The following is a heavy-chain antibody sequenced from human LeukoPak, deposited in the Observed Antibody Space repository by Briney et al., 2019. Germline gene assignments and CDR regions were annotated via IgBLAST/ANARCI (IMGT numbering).Heavy chain of an antibody. D-gene: IGHD1-26*01. J-gene: IGHJ3*02. CDR3: ASAPSGSYPYAFDI. Sequence: SVKVSRKASGGTFSSYAISWVRQAPGQGLEWMGGIIPIFGTANYAQKFQGRVTITADESTSTAYMELSSLRSEDTAVYYCASAPSGSYPYAFDIWGQGTMVTVSS. CDR2: IIPIFGTA. CDR1: GGTFSSYA. V-gene: IGHV1-69*13.